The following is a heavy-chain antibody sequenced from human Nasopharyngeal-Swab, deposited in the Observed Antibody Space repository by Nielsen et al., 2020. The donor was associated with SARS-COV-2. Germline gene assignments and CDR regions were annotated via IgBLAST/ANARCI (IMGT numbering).Heavy chain of an antibody. Sequence: ASVKVSCKASGYTFTSYAMNWVRQAPGQGLEWMGWIKTNTGNPTYAQGFTGRFVFSLDTSVSTAYLQISSLKAEDTAVYYCAREPANTIFGVVIHNDAFDIWGQGTMVTVSS. V-gene: IGHV7-4-1*02. CDR1: GYTFTSYA. CDR3: AREPANTIFGVVIHNDAFDI. J-gene: IGHJ3*02. D-gene: IGHD3-3*01. CDR2: IKTNTGNP.